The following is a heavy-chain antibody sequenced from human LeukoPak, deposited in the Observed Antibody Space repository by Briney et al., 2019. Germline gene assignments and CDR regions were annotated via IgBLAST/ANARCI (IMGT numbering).Heavy chain of an antibody. J-gene: IGHJ6*03. CDR2: IGTAGEI. D-gene: IGHD5-24*01. Sequence: GGSLRLSCAASGFTFRSYDMHWVRQATGKGPEWVSGIGTAGEIYYPGSVKGRFTISRENAKNSLYLQMNSLRAEDTAVYYCAREGKRGYYYMDVWGKGTTVTVSS. CDR1: GFTFRSYD. CDR3: AREGKRGYYYMDV. V-gene: IGHV3-13*01.